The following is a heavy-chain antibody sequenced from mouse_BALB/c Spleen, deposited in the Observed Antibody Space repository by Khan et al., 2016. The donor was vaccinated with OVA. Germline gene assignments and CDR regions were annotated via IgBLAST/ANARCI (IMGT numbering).Heavy chain of an antibody. J-gene: IGHJ4*01. CDR3: ARRTTGYALDY. Sequence: QVQLQQSGAELARPGASVKMSCKASGYTFTSNTMHWVKQRPGQGLEWIGYINPRSFYTNYNQKFKDKATLTADKSSSTAYMQLSSLTSEDSAVYYCARRTTGYALDYWGQGTSVTVSS. CDR1: GYTFTSNT. CDR2: INPRSFYT. D-gene: IGHD2-14*01. V-gene: IGHV1-4*01.